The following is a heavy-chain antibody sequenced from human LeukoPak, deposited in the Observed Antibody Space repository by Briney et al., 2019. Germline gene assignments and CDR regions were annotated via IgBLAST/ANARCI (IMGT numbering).Heavy chain of an antibody. CDR1: GYTFTSYY. V-gene: IGHV1-46*01. Sequence: ASVKVSCKASGYTFTSYYMHWVRQAPGQGLEWMGIINPSGGSTSYAQKFQGRVTMTRDTSTSTVYMELSSLRSEDTAVYYCAGLVGYCSSTSCYKAPNYWGQGTLVTVSS. J-gene: IGHJ4*02. CDR2: INPSGGST. D-gene: IGHD2-2*02. CDR3: AGLVGYCSSTSCYKAPNY.